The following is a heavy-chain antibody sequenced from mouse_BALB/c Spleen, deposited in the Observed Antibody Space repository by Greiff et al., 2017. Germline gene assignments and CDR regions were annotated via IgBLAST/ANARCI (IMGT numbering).Heavy chain of an antibody. Sequence: EVKLVESGGGLVKPGGSLKLSCAASGFTFSSYTMSWVRQTPEKRLEWVATISSGGSYTYYPDSVKGRFTISRDNAKNTLYLQMSSLKSEDTAMYYCTRDRYDAAWFAYWGQGTLVTVSA. CDR1: GFTFSSYT. CDR3: TRDRYDAAWFAY. D-gene: IGHD2-14*01. J-gene: IGHJ3*01. CDR2: ISSGGSYT. V-gene: IGHV5-6-4*01.